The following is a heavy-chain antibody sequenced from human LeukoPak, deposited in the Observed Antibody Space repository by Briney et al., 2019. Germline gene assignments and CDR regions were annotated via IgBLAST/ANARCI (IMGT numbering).Heavy chain of an antibody. CDR1: GFTVSNNY. Sequence: GGSLRLSCAASGFTVSNNYLHWVRRAPGKVLEWVPVIYSGGTTYYANSVKGRFTISRDSSKNTMYLQMNSLRVEDTAMYYCGRDVGPWGQGTLVTVSS. CDR3: GRDVGP. V-gene: IGHV3-53*01. J-gene: IGHJ5*02. CDR2: IYSGGTT.